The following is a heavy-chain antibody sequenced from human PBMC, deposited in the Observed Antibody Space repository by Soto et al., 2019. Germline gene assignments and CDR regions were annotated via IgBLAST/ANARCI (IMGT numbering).Heavy chain of an antibody. D-gene: IGHD2-21*02. J-gene: IGHJ4*02. CDR2: IDPSDSYT. CDR3: ARRFGKYCGGDCYSGVDY. CDR1: GYSFTSYW. V-gene: IGHV5-10-1*01. Sequence: GESLKISCKGSGYSFTSYWISWVRQMPGKGLEWMGRIDPSDSYTNYSPSFQGHVTISADKSISTAYLQWSSLKASDTAMYYCARRFGKYCGGDCYSGVDYWGQGNLVTVSS.